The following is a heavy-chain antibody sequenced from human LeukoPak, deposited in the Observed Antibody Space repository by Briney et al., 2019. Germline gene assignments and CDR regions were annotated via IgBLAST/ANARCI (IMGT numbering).Heavy chain of an antibody. CDR2: ISSSSSYI. V-gene: IGHV3-21*01. Sequence: GGSLRLSCAASGFTFSSYSMNWVRQAPGKGLEWVSSISSSSSYIYYADSVKGRFTISRDNAKNSLYLQMNSLRAEDTAVYYCARGLGLWFGESKDAYFDYWGQGTLVTVSS. D-gene: IGHD3-10*01. CDR3: ARGLGLWFGESKDAYFDY. J-gene: IGHJ4*02. CDR1: GFTFSSYS.